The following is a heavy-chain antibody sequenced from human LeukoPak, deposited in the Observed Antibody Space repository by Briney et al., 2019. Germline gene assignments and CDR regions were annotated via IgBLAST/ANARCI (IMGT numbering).Heavy chain of an antibody. D-gene: IGHD4-17*01. V-gene: IGHV1-2*02. CDR1: RYTLTGYL. CDR2: INPKSGVT. Sequence: SVKVSCKPSRYTLTGYLMPWVRQAPRQERKWMGWINPKSGVTNYAKKFQGRVTMTRGTSISTAYMELSRLRSDDRVVYYCARDLLITTVTTYPGLGGMDVWGRGTTVTASS. CDR3: ARDLLITTVTTYPGLGGMDV. J-gene: IGHJ6*02.